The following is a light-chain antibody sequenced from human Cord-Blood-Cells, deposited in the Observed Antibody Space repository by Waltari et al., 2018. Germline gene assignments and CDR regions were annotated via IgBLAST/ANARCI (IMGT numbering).Light chain of an antibody. J-gene: IGKJ1*01. CDR2: KAS. V-gene: IGKV1-5*03. CDR3: QQYKSYPWT. CDR1: QSISSW. Sequence: TCRASQSISSWLAWYQQKPGKAPKLLIYKASSLESGVPSRFSGSGSGTEFTLTISSLQPDDFATYYCQQYKSYPWTFGQGTKLEIK.